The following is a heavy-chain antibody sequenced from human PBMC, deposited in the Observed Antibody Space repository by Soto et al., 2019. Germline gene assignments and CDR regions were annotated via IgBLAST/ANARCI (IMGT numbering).Heavy chain of an antibody. V-gene: IGHV1-69*13. J-gene: IGHJ4*02. Sequence: GASVKVSCKASGGTFSSYAISWVRQAPGQGLEWMGGIIPIFGTANYAQKFQGRVTITADESTSTAYMELSSLRSEDTAVYYCARSLGYYDFWSGYYTQGGFSPYFDYWGQGTLVTVSS. CDR2: IIPIFGTA. CDR3: ARSLGYYDFWSGYYTQGGFSPYFDY. D-gene: IGHD3-3*01. CDR1: GGTFSSYA.